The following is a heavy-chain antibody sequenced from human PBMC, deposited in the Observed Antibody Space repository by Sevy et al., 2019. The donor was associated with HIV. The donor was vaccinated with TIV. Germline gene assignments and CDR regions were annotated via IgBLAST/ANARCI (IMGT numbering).Heavy chain of an antibody. J-gene: IGHJ4*02. CDR2: LSDSGVST. Sequence: GGSLRLSCAASGFTSSSYAMSWVRQPPGRGLEWVSTLSDSGVSTYHVDSVKGSFTISRDNSKNILYLQMNSLRAEDTAVYYCARDRATSATGTLFDYWGQGTLVTVSS. CDR3: ARDRATSATGTLFDY. D-gene: IGHD3-9*01. V-gene: IGHV3-23*01. CDR1: GFTSSSYA.